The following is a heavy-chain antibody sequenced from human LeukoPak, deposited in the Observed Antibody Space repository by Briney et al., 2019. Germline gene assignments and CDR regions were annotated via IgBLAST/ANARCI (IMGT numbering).Heavy chain of an antibody. CDR1: GYXFDNYW. CDR3: ARHYYGSGSYSHFDY. V-gene: IGHV5-10-1*01. D-gene: IGHD3-10*01. J-gene: IGHJ4*02. CDR2: IDLSDSYT. Sequence: GESLKISCNGSGYXFDNYWITWLRQMPGKGLEWMGKIDLSDSYTNYSPSFQGHVTISADKSNSTAYLQWSSLKASDSAMYYCARHYYGSGSYSHFDYWGQGTLVTVSS.